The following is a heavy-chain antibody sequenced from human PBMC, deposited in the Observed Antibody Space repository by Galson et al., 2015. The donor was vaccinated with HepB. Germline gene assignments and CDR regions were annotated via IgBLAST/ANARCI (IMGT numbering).Heavy chain of an antibody. CDR1: GFTFSSYA. V-gene: IGHV3-30-3*01. Sequence: SLRLSCAASGFTFSSYAMHWVRQAPGKGLEWVAVISYDGSSKYYADSVKGRFTISRDNSKNTLYLQMNSLRAEDTAVYYCARVKIRGVIPDTPYYYYGMDVWGQGTTVTVSS. CDR2: ISYDGSSK. D-gene: IGHD3-10*01. J-gene: IGHJ6*02. CDR3: ARVKIRGVIPDTPYYYYGMDV.